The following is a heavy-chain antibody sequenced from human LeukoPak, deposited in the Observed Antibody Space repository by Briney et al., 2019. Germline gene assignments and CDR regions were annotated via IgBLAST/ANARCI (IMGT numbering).Heavy chain of an antibody. D-gene: IGHD3-22*01. J-gene: IGHJ4*02. V-gene: IGHV3-23*01. Sequence: PGGSLRLSCAASGFTFSSYAMNWVRQAPGKGLEWVSAVSGSGGSTYYADSVKGRFTISRGNSKNTLYLQMNSLRAEDTAVYYCAKVGGSSGYYEYYFDYWGQGTLVTVSS. CDR1: GFTFSSYA. CDR3: AKVGGSSGYYEYYFDY. CDR2: VSGSGGST.